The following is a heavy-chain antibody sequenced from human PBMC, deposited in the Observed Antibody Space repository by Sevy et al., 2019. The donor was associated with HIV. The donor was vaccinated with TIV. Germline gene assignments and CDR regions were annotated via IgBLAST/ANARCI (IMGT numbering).Heavy chain of an antibody. V-gene: IGHV6-1*01. CDR2: TKYRSKWYN. Sequence: QSQTLSLTCAISGDSVSTNSAAWNWIRQSPSRGLEWLGRTKYRSKWYNDYATSVKSRITINPDTTKNQSSLQLNSVTPEDTAVYYCARESIAAATFPPYFDFWGQGTLVTVSS. CDR3: ARESIAAATFPPYFDF. CDR1: GDSVSTNSAA. J-gene: IGHJ4*02. D-gene: IGHD6-25*01.